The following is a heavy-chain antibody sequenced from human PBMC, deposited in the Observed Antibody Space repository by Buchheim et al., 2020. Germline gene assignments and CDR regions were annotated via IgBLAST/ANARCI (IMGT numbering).Heavy chain of an antibody. CDR1: GGSISSSSYY. V-gene: IGHV4-39*01. CDR2: IYYSGST. D-gene: IGHD3-3*01. CDR3: ASPRKYYDFWSGSFDY. J-gene: IGHJ4*02. Sequence: QLKLQESGPGLVKPSETLSLTCTVSGGSISSSSYYWGWIRQPPGKGLEWIGSIYYSGSTYYNPSLKSRVTISVDTSKNQFSLKLSSVTAADTAVYYCASPRKYYDFWSGSFDYWGQGTL.